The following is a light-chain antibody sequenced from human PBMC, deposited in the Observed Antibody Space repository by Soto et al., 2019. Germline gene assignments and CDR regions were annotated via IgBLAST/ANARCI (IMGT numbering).Light chain of an antibody. CDR3: QQYETFSGT. J-gene: IGKJ1*01. CDR1: QSISSY. Sequence: DIQMTQSPSSLSASLGDRVTITCRASQSISSYLNWYQQKPGKAPKLLIYAASSLQSGVPSRFSGSGYGTEFNLTISSLQPDDFATYYCQQYETFSGTFGPGTKVDIK. V-gene: IGKV1-39*01. CDR2: AAS.